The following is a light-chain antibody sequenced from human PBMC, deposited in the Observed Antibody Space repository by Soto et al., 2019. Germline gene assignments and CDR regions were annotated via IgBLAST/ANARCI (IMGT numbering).Light chain of an antibody. Sequence: EIVLTQSPGTLSLSPGERATFSCRASQSVGSSHLAWYQQKPGQAPRLLIYGASSRATGIPDRFSGSGSGTDFTLTISRLEPEDFAVYYCQQYGSAPWTFSQGTKVDIK. CDR1: QSVGSSH. CDR3: QQYGSAPWT. V-gene: IGKV3-20*01. CDR2: GAS. J-gene: IGKJ1*01.